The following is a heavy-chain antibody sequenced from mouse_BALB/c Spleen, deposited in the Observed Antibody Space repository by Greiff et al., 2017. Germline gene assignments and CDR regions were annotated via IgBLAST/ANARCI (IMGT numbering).Heavy chain of an antibody. CDR3: ARSLNFYYAMDY. CDR1: GYSITSDYA. J-gene: IGHJ4*01. D-gene: IGHD4-1*02. Sequence: EVQLVESGPGLVKPSQSLSLTCTVTGYSITSDYAWNWIRQFPGNKLEWMGYISYSGSTSYNPSLKSRISITRDTSKNQFFLQLNSVTTEDTATYYCARSLNFYYAMDYWGQGTSVTVSS. CDR2: ISYSGST. V-gene: IGHV3-2*02.